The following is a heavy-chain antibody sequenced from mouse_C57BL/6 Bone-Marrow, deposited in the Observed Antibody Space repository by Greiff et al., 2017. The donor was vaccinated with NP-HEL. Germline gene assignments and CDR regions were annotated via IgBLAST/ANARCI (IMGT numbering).Heavy chain of an antibody. CDR1: GYTFTSYW. J-gene: IGHJ2*01. CDR2: ILPGSGST. CDR3: AGGLRRNY. V-gene: IGHV1-55*01. D-gene: IGHD2-4*01. Sequence: VQLQQPGAELVKPGASVKMSCKASGYTFTSYWITCVKQLPGQGLVWIGDILPGSGSTNYNEKFKSKATLTVDTSYSTAYMQLSSMTSEDSAVYYCAGGLRRNYWGQGTTLTVSS.